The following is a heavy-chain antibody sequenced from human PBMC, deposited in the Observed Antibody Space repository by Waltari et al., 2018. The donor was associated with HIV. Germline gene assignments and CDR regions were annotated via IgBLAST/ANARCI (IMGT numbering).Heavy chain of an antibody. J-gene: IGHJ4*02. Sequence: QLQLQESGPGLVKPSETLSLTCTVSGGSISSSSYYWGWIRQPPGKGLEWIGSIYYSGSTYYNPSLKSRVTISVDTSKNQFSLKLSSVTAADTAVYYCARSGGIFGVVSIQSYPIDYWGQGTLVTVSS. V-gene: IGHV4-39*01. CDR3: ARSGGIFGVVSIQSYPIDY. CDR2: IYYSGST. CDR1: GGSISSSSYY. D-gene: IGHD3-3*01.